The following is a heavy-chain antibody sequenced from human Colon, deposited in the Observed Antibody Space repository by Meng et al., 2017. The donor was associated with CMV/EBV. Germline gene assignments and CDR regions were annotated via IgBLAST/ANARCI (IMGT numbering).Heavy chain of an antibody. J-gene: IGHJ6*02. CDR3: VRYENLQHGMDV. V-gene: IGHV3-7*01. CDR2: IKEDGRGQ. Sequence: GGSLRLSCAASGFTFNTFCMTWVRQAPGKGLEWVANIKEDGRGQWYVDSVKGRFTISRDNARKSLYLQMNSLRAEDTAVYYCVRYENLQHGMDVWGQGTTVTVSS. D-gene: IGHD1-1*01. CDR1: GFTFNTFC.